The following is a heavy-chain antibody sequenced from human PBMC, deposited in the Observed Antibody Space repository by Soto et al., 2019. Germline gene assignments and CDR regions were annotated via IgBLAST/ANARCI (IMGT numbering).Heavy chain of an antibody. J-gene: IGHJ4*02. V-gene: IGHV3-30*03. D-gene: IGHD1-26*01. CDR3: ARKNPGREWELPDY. CDR2: TTSDGARI. CDR1: GFAFSTYG. Sequence: QVQLVESGGGVVQPGRSLRLSCAASGFAFSTYGMHWVRQAPGKGLEWVAVTTSDGARINYADSVKGRFTISRDNSRTTLYLQMNRLRIDDTAVYYCARKNPGREWELPDYWGKGTMVTVSS.